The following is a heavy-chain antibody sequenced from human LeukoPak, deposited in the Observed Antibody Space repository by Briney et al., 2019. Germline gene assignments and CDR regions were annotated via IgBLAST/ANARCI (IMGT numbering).Heavy chain of an antibody. CDR1: GFTVSSNY. Sequence: GGSLRLSCAASGFTVSSNYMSWVRQAPGKGLEWVSVIYSGGSTYYADSVKGRFTISRHNSKNTLYLQMNGLRAEDTAVYYCARAMVGYDFWSGYYTDHSYYFDYWGQGTLVTVSS. V-gene: IGHV3-53*04. CDR3: ARAMVGYDFWSGYYTDHSYYFDY. CDR2: IYSGGST. D-gene: IGHD3-3*01. J-gene: IGHJ4*02.